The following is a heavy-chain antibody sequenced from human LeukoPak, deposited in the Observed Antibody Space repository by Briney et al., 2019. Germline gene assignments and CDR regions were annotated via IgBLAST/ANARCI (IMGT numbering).Heavy chain of an antibody. V-gene: IGHV4-39*01. CDR3: ARLPGIVVVPAAMIDY. D-gene: IGHD2-2*01. J-gene: IGHJ4*02. CDR1: GGSISSSSYY. CDR2: TYYSGST. Sequence: PSETLSLTCTVSGGSISSSSYYWGWMRQPPGKGREWIGSTYYSGSTYYNPSLKSRVTISVDTSKNQFSLKLSSVTAADTAVYYCARLPGIVVVPAAMIDYWGQGTLVTVSS.